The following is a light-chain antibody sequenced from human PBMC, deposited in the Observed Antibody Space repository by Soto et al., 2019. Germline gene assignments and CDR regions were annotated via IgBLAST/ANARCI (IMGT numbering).Light chain of an antibody. CDR2: GAS. CDR1: QSVSSSY. J-gene: IGKJ1*01. Sequence: EIVLTQSPGTLPLSPGERATLSCRASQSVSSSYLAWYQQKPGQAPRLLIYGASSRATDIPDRFSGSGSGTDFTLTISRLEPEDFAVYYCQQYGSSPRTFGQGTKVDIK. V-gene: IGKV3-20*01. CDR3: QQYGSSPRT.